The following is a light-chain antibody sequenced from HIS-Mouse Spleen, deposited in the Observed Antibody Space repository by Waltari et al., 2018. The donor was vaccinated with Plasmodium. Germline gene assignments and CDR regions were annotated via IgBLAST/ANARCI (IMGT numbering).Light chain of an antibody. J-gene: IGLJ3*02. CDR2: EDS. CDR3: YSTDSSGNHRV. CDR1: ACPTKY. Sequence: SYELTQPPSVSVSPGQTARLPCTGDACPTKYAYWYQQKSGQAPVLVIYEDSKRPSGIPEKFSGYSSGTMATLTISGAQVEDEADYYCYSTDSSGNHRVFGGGTKLTVL. V-gene: IGLV3-10*01.